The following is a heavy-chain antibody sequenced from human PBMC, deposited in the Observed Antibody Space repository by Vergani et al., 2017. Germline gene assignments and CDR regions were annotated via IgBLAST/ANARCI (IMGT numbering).Heavy chain of an antibody. Sequence: QLQLQESGPGLVKPSETLSLTCTVSGVSIGSNSYYWGWIRQPPGKGLEWIGTIYYTGTTYYNEAHKSRLTISVDTSKNQFSLNLTSVTAADTAVYYCARGYELERPYYFDYWGQGTLVTVSS. CDR3: ARGYELERPYYFDY. V-gene: IGHV4-39*01. CDR2: IYYTGTT. D-gene: IGHD1-1*01. CDR1: GVSIGSNSYY. J-gene: IGHJ4*02.